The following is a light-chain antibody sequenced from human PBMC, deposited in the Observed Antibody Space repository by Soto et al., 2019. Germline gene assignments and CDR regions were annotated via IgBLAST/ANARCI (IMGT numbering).Light chain of an antibody. CDR2: GAS. CDR3: HQIFSAPST. V-gene: IGKV1-39*01. J-gene: IGKJ2*01. CDR1: QTIKKY. Sequence: IQMTQSPSSLSASVGDRVTVTCRASQTIKKYLNWYQCKPGKAPKLLIYGASNLQRGVPSRFRGSGSGTDFTLTIRRLETEDVATYYCHQIFSAPSTLGQGTGLE.